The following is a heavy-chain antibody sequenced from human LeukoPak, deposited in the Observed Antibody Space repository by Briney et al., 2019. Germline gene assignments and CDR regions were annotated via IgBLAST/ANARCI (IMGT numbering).Heavy chain of an antibody. D-gene: IGHD4-11*01. CDR2: VSYDGSNK. J-gene: IGHJ6*02. Sequence: GRSLRLSCAASGFTFSSYAMHWVRQAPGKGLEWVAVVSYDGSNKYYADSVKGRFTISRDNSKNTLYLQMNSLRAEDTAVYYCAREVNYYYYGMDVWGQGTTVTVSS. CDR1: GFTFSSYA. CDR3: AREVNYYYYGMDV. V-gene: IGHV3-30-3*01.